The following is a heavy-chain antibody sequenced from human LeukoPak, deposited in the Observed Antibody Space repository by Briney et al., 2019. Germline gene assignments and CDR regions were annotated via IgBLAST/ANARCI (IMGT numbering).Heavy chain of an antibody. CDR1: GFTFSDYY. D-gene: IGHD3-9*01. V-gene: IGHV3-11*01. J-gene: IGHJ5*02. CDR3: ARDYTGYFP. CDR2: ISSSGDNI. Sequence: PGGSLRLSCAASGFTFSDYYMSWIRQAPGKGLEWISYISSSGDNIYYTDSVKGRFTISSDNAKNSLYLQMTSLRAEDTAVYYCARDYTGYFPWGQGTLVIVSS.